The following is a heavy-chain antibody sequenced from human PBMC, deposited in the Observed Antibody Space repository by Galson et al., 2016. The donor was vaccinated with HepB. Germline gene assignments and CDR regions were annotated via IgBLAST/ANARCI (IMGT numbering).Heavy chain of an antibody. Sequence: SLRLSCAASGFTLRGYAMHWVRQAPGQGLDWVALISYDGTDKRYSGSVKGRFTITRDNPTNSVFHQLSSLRAEDKALYYCARVDYTDEGINVWGQGTTVTVSS. CDR2: ISYDGTDK. CDR3: ARVDYTDEGINV. J-gene: IGHJ6*02. CDR1: GFTLRGYA. D-gene: IGHD4-11*01. V-gene: IGHV3-30*04.